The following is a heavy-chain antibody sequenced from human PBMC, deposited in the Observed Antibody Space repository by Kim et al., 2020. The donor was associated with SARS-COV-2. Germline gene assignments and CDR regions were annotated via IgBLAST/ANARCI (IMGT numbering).Heavy chain of an antibody. CDR3: ARDSPYGSAAIPNWFDP. Sequence: GGSLRLSCAASGFTFSSYSMNWVRQAPGKGLEWVSYISTSSSTIYYADSVTGRFTISRDNAKNSLYLQMNSLRVEDTAVYFCARDSPYGSAAIPNWFDP. V-gene: IGHV3-48*04. D-gene: IGHD2-2*01. CDR2: ISTSSSTI. J-gene: IGHJ5*02. CDR1: GFTFSSYS.